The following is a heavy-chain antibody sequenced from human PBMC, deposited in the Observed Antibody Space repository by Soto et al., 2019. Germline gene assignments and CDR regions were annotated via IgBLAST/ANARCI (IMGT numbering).Heavy chain of an antibody. D-gene: IGHD2-21*01. CDR1: GGSISSGGYY. V-gene: IGHV4-61*08. J-gene: IGHJ4*02. CDR3: ARHSIYGEFDY. CDR2: IYYSGST. Sequence: PSETLSLTCTVSGGSISSGGYYWSWIRQHPGKGLEWIGYIYYSGSTNYNPSLKSRVTISVDTSKNQISLKLTSVTATDTAVYYCARHSIYGEFDYWGQGTQVTAPQ.